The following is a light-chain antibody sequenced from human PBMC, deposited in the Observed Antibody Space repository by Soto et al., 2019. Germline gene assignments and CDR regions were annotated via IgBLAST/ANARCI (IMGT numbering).Light chain of an antibody. CDR1: QSVSNNY. V-gene: IGKV3-20*01. CDR2: GAS. Sequence: IAVSNSARTLSVSTRDRATLSFRTSQSVSNNYLAWYQQKPGQAPRLLIYGASSRATGIPDRFSGSGSGTDFTLTISSLEPEDFAVYYCQQYGRTSRKFRQGTKVDIK. CDR3: QQYGRTSRK. J-gene: IGKJ1*01.